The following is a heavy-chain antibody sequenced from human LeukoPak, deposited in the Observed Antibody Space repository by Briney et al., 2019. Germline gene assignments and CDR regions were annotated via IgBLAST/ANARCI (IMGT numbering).Heavy chain of an antibody. CDR2: INPNSGGT. CDR1: GYTLTGYY. V-gene: IGHV1-2*02. CDR3: ARDWKRGQWLALF. Sequence: VASVKVSCKASGYTLTGYYMHWVRQAPGQGLEWMGWINPNSGGTNYAQKFQGRVTMTRDTSISTAYMELSRLRSDDTAVYYCARDWKRGQWLALFWGQGTLVTVSS. D-gene: IGHD6-19*01. J-gene: IGHJ4*02.